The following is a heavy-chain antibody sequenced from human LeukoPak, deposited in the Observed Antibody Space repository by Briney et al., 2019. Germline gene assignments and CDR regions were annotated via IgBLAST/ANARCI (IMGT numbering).Heavy chain of an antibody. J-gene: IGHJ6*04. CDR1: GGSISSGGYY. D-gene: IGHD3-10*01. CDR2: IYYSGST. CDR3: ARDRSGVRGVPWDYYGMDV. V-gene: IGHV4-31*03. Sequence: SETLSLTCTVSGGSISSGGYYWSWIRQHPGKGLEWIGYIYYSGSTHYNPSLKSRVTISVDTSKNQFSLKLSSVTAADTAVYYCARDRSGVRGVPWDYYGMDVWGKGTTVTVSS.